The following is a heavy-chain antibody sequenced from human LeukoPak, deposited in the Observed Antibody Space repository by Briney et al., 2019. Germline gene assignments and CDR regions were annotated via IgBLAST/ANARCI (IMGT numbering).Heavy chain of an antibody. V-gene: IGHV3-74*01. D-gene: IGHD3-22*01. CDR2: INSDGSST. CDR1: GFTFSSYS. Sequence: GGSLRLSCAASGFTFSSYSMHWVRQAPGKGLVWVSRINSDGSSTSYADSVKGRFTISRDNAKNTLYLQMNSLRAEDTAVYYCASNEVVVTASHDAFDIWGQGTMVTVSS. J-gene: IGHJ3*02. CDR3: ASNEVVVTASHDAFDI.